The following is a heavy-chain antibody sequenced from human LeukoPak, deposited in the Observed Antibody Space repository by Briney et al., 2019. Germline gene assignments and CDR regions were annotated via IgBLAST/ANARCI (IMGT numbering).Heavy chain of an antibody. J-gene: IGHJ6*02. D-gene: IGHD2-2*01. CDR2: IYYSGST. CDR1: GGSISSSSYY. CDR3: ARPGGYCSSTSCYSGPGDYGMDV. Sequence: SGTPSLTCTVSGGSISSSSYYWGWIRQPPGKGLEWIGSIYYSGSTYYNPSLKSRVTISVDTSKNQFSLKLSSVTAADTAVYYCARPGGYCSSTSCYSGPGDYGMDVWGQGTTVTVSS. V-gene: IGHV4-39*01.